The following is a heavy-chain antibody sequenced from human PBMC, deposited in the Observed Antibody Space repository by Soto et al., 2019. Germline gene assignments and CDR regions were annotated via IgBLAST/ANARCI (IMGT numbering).Heavy chain of an antibody. CDR1: GFTFSDHY. Sequence: EVQLVESGGGLVQPGGSLRLSCAASGFTFSDHYMDWVRQPPGKGLEWVGRIRKKANSYTTEYAASVKGRFTISRXDXXNALYLQMNSLKTEDTAVYYCARVVIVANSYYFDYWGQGTLVTVSS. CDR2: IRKKANSYTT. J-gene: IGHJ4*02. V-gene: IGHV3-72*01. D-gene: IGHD5-12*01. CDR3: ARVVIVANSYYFDY.